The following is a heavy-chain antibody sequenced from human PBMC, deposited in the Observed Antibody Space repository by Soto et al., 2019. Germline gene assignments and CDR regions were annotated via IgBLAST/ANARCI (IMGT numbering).Heavy chain of an antibody. CDR2: IKSKTDGGTI. Sequence: EVQLVESGGGLFKPGGSLRLTCVASDFAFSNYWMRWFRQAPGKGLEWVGRIKSKTDGGTIEYAAPVEGRFTISRDDSRDTLYLHMNSLKTEDTAEYYCSSPLDTGKSVDYWGDGTLVTVSS. V-gene: IGHV3-15*07. CDR1: DFAFSNYW. D-gene: IGHD5-18*01. J-gene: IGHJ4*01. CDR3: SSPLDTGKSVDY.